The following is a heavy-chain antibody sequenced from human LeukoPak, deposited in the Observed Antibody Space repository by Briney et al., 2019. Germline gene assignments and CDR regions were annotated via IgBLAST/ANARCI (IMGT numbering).Heavy chain of an antibody. D-gene: IGHD7-27*01. Sequence: GGSLRLSCTGSGFQFSKYWMTWVRRAPGKGLEWVAHIKGDGIEKYYVDSVKGRFTISRDNAGNSLFLQANSLRAEDTAMYYCASEINWGSGAFDVWGQGTMVTVS. CDR1: GFQFSKYW. CDR3: ASEINWGSGAFDV. CDR2: IKGDGIEK. J-gene: IGHJ3*01. V-gene: IGHV3-7*01.